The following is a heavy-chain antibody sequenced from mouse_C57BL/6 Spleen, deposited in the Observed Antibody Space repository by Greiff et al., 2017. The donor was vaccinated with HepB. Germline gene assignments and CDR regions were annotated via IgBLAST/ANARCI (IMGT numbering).Heavy chain of an antibody. CDR1: GYTFTSYC. D-gene: IGHD2-5*01. V-gene: IGHV1-5*01. J-gene: IGHJ3*01. CDR3: TVYSNPAGWFAY. Sequence: EVQLQQSGTVLARPGASVKMSCKTSGYTFTSYCMHWVKQRPGQGLEWIGAIYPGNSDTSYNQKFKGKAKLTAVTSASTAYMELSSLTSEDSAVYYFTVYSNPAGWFAYWGQGTLVTVCA. CDR2: IYPGNSDT.